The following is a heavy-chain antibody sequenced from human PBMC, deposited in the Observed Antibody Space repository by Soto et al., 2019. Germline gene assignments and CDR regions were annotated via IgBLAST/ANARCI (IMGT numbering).Heavy chain of an antibody. V-gene: IGHV3-21*01. D-gene: IGHD4-17*01. Sequence: EVQLVESGGGLVKPGGSLRLSCAASGFTFSSYSMNWVRQAPGKGLEWVSSISSSSSYIYYADSVKGRLTISRDNAKNSLYLQMNSLRAEDTAVYYCARASRSYGDPDYFDYWGQGTLVTVSS. J-gene: IGHJ4*02. CDR1: GFTFSSYS. CDR2: ISSSSSYI. CDR3: ARASRSYGDPDYFDY.